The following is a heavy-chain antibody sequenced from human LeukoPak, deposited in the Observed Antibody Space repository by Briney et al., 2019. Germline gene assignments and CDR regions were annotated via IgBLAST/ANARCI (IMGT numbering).Heavy chain of an antibody. CDR2: IYYSGST. Sequence: PSETLSLTCTVSGDSISNSGYYWGWIRQPPGKGLEWIGSIYYSGSTYYNPSLKSRVTISVDTSKNQFSLKLNSVAAADTAVYFCARGTPDGYKPIDYWGQGTLVTVSS. J-gene: IGHJ4*02. CDR1: GDSISNSGYY. V-gene: IGHV4-39*07. CDR3: ARGTPDGYKPIDY. D-gene: IGHD5-24*01.